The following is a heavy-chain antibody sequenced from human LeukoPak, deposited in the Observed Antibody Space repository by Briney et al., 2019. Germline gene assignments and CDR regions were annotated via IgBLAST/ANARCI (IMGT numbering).Heavy chain of an antibody. V-gene: IGHV4-59*01. D-gene: IGHD2-2*01. Sequence: SETVSLTCTVSGASISSYYWSWIRQPPGKGLEWIGYIYYSGSTNYNPSLKSRVTISVDTSKNQFSLKLSSVTAADTAVYYCARGYCSSTSCYDYYYYGMDVWGQGTTATVSS. CDR2: IYYSGST. CDR1: GASISSYY. CDR3: ARGYCSSTSCYDYYYYGMDV. J-gene: IGHJ6*02.